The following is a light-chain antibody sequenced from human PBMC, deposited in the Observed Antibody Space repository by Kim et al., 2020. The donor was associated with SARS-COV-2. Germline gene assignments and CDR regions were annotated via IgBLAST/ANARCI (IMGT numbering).Light chain of an antibody. CDR2: DTN. V-gene: IGLV7-46*01. J-gene: IGLJ3*02. CDR1: TGGVTSDHY. Sequence: QAAVTQEPSLTVSPGGTVTLTCGSSTGGVTSDHYPYWLQQKPGQAPRTLIYDTNNKHSWAPARFSGSLLGGKAALTLSAAQPEDEADYYCFLSYSGARVFGGGTQLTV. CDR3: FLSYSGARV.